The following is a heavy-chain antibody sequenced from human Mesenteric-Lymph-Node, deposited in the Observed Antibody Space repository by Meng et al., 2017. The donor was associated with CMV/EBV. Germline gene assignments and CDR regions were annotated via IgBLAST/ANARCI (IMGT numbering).Heavy chain of an antibody. CDR3: ARLDFSNYRAFDL. V-gene: IGHV3-7*01. D-gene: IGHD4-11*01. J-gene: IGHJ4*02. CDR1: GFTFSAYW. Sequence: GGSLRLSCAASGFTFSAYWMSWVRQAPGKGLEWVANIKQDESSKYYVDSVKGRFTGSRDNAKNSLYLQMNSLTAEDTAVYYCARLDFSNYRAFDLWGLGTLVTVSS. CDR2: IKQDESSK.